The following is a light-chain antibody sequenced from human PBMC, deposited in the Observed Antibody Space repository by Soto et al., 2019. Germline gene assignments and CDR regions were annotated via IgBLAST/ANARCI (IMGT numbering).Light chain of an antibody. Sequence: DIQITQAPSSLSSSVPDRFTITCQASQDISNLLNWYQQKPGKAPRLLIYDASNLETGVPSRFSGSGSGTDFTFTISSLQPEDIATYYCQQYEDIPITFGQGTRLEIK. CDR3: QQYEDIPIT. CDR1: QDISNL. CDR2: DAS. J-gene: IGKJ5*01. V-gene: IGKV1-33*01.